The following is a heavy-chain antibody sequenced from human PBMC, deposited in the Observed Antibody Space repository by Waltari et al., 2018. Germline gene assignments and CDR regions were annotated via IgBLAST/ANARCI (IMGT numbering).Heavy chain of an antibody. CDR1: GFPFSSYG. D-gene: IGHD3-10*01. Sequence: EVQLVESGGGLVQPGGSLRLSCTAPGFPFSSYGMTWVRQAPGKGLEWVSAIGGSTGSTNYADSVRGRFTISRDNSKNTLYLQMNSLRAEDTALYYCAKSGRSPWAFDIWGQGTMVTVSS. CDR2: IGGSTGST. V-gene: IGHV3-23*04. J-gene: IGHJ3*02. CDR3: AKSGRSPWAFDI.